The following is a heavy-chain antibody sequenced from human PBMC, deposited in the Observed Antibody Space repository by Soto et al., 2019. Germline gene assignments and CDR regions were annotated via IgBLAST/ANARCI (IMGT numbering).Heavy chain of an antibody. J-gene: IGHJ4*02. Sequence: PSETLSLTCTVSGGSISSGGYYWSWIRQHPGKGLEWIGYIYYSGSTYYNPSLKSRVTISVDTSKNQFSLKLSSVTAADTAVYYCVREEFEDGRGHFTYWGQGTLVTVSS. V-gene: IGHV4-31*03. D-gene: IGHD3-22*01. CDR3: VREEFEDGRGHFTY. CDR1: GGSISSGGYY. CDR2: IYYSGST.